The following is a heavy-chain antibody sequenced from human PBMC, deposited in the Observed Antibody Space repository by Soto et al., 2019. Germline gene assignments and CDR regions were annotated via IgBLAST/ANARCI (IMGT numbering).Heavy chain of an antibody. CDR3: ARRSSSPVFDGTGGSGWYSFES. CDR1: GYSFASYY. J-gene: IGHJ4*02. CDR2: IYPGDSDT. D-gene: IGHD6-19*01. V-gene: IGHV5-51*03. Sequence: EVQLVQSGAEVKKPGASLKISCKGSGYSFASYYIAWVRQMPGKGLEWMGIIYPGDSDTTYSPSFQGQVTMSADKSTTTAYLQGSSLKASDTAMYYCARRSSSPVFDGTGGSGWYSFESWGQGTLISVSS.